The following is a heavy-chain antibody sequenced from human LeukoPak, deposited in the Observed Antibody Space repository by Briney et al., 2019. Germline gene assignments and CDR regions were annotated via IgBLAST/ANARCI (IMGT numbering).Heavy chain of an antibody. V-gene: IGHV3-11*01. Sequence: GGSLRLSCAASGFTFSDYYMSWIRQAPGKGLEWVSYISSSGSTIYYADSVKGRFTISRDNAKNSLYLQMNSLKASDTAMYYCARATGYCSGGSCYFDYWGQGTLVTVSS. CDR2: ISSSGSTI. CDR3: ARATGYCSGGSCYFDY. CDR1: GFTFSDYY. D-gene: IGHD2-15*01. J-gene: IGHJ4*02.